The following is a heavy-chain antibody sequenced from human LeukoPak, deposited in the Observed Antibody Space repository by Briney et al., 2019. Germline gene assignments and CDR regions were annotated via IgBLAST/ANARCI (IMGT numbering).Heavy chain of an antibody. V-gene: IGHV4-30-4*01. Sequence: SETLSLTCIVSGGSISSGDYYWSWIRQHPGKGLEWIGYIYDSGSTYYNPSLKSRVTISVDTSKNQFSLKLRSVTAADTAVYYCARDCSSTGYPWGQGTMVTVSS. D-gene: IGHD2-2*01. CDR3: ARDCSSTGYP. CDR1: GGSISSGDYY. CDR2: IYDSGST. J-gene: IGHJ3*01.